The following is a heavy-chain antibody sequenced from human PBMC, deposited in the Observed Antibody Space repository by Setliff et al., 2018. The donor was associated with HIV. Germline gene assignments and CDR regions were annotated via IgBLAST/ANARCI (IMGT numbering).Heavy chain of an antibody. Sequence: SETLSLTCSVYGTSFSDHYWSWVRQTPGKGLEWIGEMNQSGTTNYNPSLKGRVTMSIDTSERQFSLKLTSVTAADTAVYYCVRWYYCVSGACYRADYWGQGTMVTGSS. CDR2: MNQSGTT. D-gene: IGHD2-21*02. CDR1: GTSFSDHY. CDR3: VRWYYCVSGACYRADY. V-gene: IGHV4-34*01. J-gene: IGHJ4*02.